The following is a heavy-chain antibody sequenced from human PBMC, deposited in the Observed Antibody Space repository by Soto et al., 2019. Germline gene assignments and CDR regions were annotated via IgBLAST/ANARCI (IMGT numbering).Heavy chain of an antibody. CDR2: IYYSGST. Sequence: QVQLQESGPGLVKPSETLSLTCTVSGGSISSYYWSWIRQPPGKGLEWIGYIYYSGSTNYNPSLKSXXTXSXATSKNQFSLKLSSVTAADTAVYYCARGKAVAVFDYWGQGTLVTVSS. J-gene: IGHJ4*02. V-gene: IGHV4-59*08. CDR1: GGSISSYY. D-gene: IGHD6-19*01. CDR3: ARGKAVAVFDY.